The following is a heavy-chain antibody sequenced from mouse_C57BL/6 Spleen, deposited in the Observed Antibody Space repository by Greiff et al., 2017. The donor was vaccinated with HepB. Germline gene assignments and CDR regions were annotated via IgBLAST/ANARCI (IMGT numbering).Heavy chain of an antibody. J-gene: IGHJ2*01. V-gene: IGHV1-4*01. CDR1: GYTFTSYT. CDR3: ARSEAYGSGYWYYLDY. D-gene: IGHD1-1*01. Sequence: VQLQQSGAELARPGASVKMSCKASGYTFTSYTMHWVKQRPGQGLEWIGYINPSSGYTKYNQKFKDKATLTADKSSSTAYMQLSSLTSEDSAVYYCARSEAYGSGYWYYLDYWGQGTTLTVSS. CDR2: INPSSGYT.